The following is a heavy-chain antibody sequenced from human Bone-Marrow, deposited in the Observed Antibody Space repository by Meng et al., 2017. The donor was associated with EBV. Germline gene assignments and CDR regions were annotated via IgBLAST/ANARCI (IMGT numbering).Heavy chain of an antibody. CDR1: GHTCRDPY. J-gene: IGHJ4*02. CDR2: IKSESGGT. Sequence: QVQLVHAGVERAKPVALMQVCCKTAGHTCRDPYSHLVRQAPGQGLEWMGRIKSESGGTHNAQTFQARIIMTRDTSISTAYMELTSLRSDDTAMYYCARDGDMPVAADWGQGTLVTVSS. V-gene: IGHV1-2*06. D-gene: IGHD6-19*01. CDR3: ARDGDMPVAAD.